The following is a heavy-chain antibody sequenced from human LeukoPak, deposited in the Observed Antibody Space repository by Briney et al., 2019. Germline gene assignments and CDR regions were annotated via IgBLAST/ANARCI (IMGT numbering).Heavy chain of an antibody. D-gene: IGHD2-2*01. J-gene: IGHJ3*02. CDR2: ISSSSSTI. CDR1: GFTFSSYS. CDR3: ARTQLSSDAFDI. V-gene: IGHV3-48*01. Sequence: GGSLRLSCAASGFTFSSYSMNWVRQAPGKGLEWVSYISSSSSTIYYADSVKGRFTISRDNAKNSLYLQMNSLRAEDTAVYYCARTQLSSDAFDIRGQGTMVTVSS.